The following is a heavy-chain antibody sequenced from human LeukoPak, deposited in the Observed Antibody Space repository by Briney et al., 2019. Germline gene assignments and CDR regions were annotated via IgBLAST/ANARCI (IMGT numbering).Heavy chain of an antibody. CDR2: ISSSSSYT. J-gene: IGHJ6*02. CDR1: GFTFSDYY. CDR3: AKDRAAGGYYYGMDV. V-gene: IGHV3-11*05. Sequence: GGSLRLSCAASGFTFSDYYMSWIRQAPGKGLEWVSYISSSSSYTNYADSVKGRFTISRDNAKNSLYLQMNTLRTEDTALYYCAKDRAAGGYYYGMDVWGQGTTVTVSS. D-gene: IGHD6-25*01.